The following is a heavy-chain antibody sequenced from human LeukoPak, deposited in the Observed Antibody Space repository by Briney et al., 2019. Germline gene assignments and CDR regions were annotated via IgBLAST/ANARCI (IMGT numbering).Heavy chain of an antibody. D-gene: IGHD3-22*01. CDR1: GFTFSSYA. J-gene: IGHJ4*02. CDR2: ISGSGGST. Sequence: GGSLRLSCAASGFTFSSYAMTWVRQAPGKGLEWVSVISGSGGSTYYADSVKGRFTISRDNSKNTLYLQMNSLREEDTAVYNCARDPVYYDSSGYLDYWGQGTLVTVSS. CDR3: ARDPVYYDSSGYLDY. V-gene: IGHV3-23*01.